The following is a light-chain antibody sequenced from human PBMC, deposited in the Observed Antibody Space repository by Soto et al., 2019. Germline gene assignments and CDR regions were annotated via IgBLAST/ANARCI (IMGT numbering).Light chain of an antibody. V-gene: IGKV1-39*01. Sequence: IQMTQSPSSLSASVGDRVTLTCRASQTIATYLNWYQQKPGQVPEVLIYGASRLHVGVPSRFTGSGYGTDFSLTINNLQPEDFAIYYCQQSYYYPHTFGQGTKLEVK. CDR2: GAS. CDR1: QTIATY. CDR3: QQSYYYPHT. J-gene: IGKJ2*01.